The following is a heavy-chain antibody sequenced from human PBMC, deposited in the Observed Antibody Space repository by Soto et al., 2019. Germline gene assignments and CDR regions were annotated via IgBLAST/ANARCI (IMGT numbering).Heavy chain of an antibody. CDR2: ISTTSTYI. D-gene: IGHD4-17*01. V-gene: IGHV3-21*01. CDR1: GFTFSSYS. Sequence: EVQLVESGGGLVKPGGSLRLSCAASGFTFSSYSMNWVRQAPGKGLQWVSSISTTSTYIYYADSVKGRFTISRDNAKNSLYLQMKSLGAEDTAVYYCAREGSLYVDTGPKCLDSWCKGILVTVSS. CDR3: AREGSLYVDTGPKCLDS. J-gene: IGHJ4*02.